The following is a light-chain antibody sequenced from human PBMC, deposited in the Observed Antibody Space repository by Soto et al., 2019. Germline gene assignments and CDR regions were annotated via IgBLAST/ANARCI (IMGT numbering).Light chain of an antibody. CDR2: HAS. V-gene: IGKV1-5*01. J-gene: IGKJ1*01. CDR1: QSISNG. Sequence: DIQMTQSPSTLPASVGDRVTITCRASQSISNGLAWYQQKPGTAPKVLIYHASNVQSGVPSRFSGSGSGTAFTITISNPEAYDFATYYSQKYNSYSFGQGTKVEIK. CDR3: QKYNSYS.